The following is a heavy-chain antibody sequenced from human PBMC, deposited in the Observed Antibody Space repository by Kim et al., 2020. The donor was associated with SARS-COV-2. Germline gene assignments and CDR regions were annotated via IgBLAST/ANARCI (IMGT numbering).Heavy chain of an antibody. CDR3: AREGRRWLQLGGDY. D-gene: IGHD5-12*01. V-gene: IGHV3-30*04. Sequence: GGSLRLSCAASGFTFSSYAMHWVRQAPGKGLEWVAVISYDGSKKYYADSVKGRFTISRDNSKNTLYLQMNSLRPEDTAVYYCAREGRRWLQLGGDYWGQGTLVTVSS. J-gene: IGHJ4*02. CDR2: ISYDGSKK. CDR1: GFTFSSYA.